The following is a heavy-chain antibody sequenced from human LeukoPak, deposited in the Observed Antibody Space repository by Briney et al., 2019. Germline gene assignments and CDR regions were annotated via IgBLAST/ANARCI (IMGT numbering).Heavy chain of an antibody. J-gene: IGHJ6*03. CDR3: ARGLAISPYYYYYMDV. V-gene: IGHV4-61*01. D-gene: IGHD3-3*01. CDR2: IYYSGST. CDR1: GGSISSSSYY. Sequence: PSETLSLTCTVSGGSISSSSYYWSWIRQPPGKGLEWIGYIYYSGSTNYNPSLKSRVTISVDTSKNQFSLKLSSVTAADTAVYYCARGLAISPYYYYYMDVWGKGTTVTVSS.